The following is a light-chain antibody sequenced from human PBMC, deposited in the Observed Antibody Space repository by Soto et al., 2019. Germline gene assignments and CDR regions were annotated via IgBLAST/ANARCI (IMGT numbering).Light chain of an antibody. CDR2: DAS. V-gene: IGKV1-33*01. CDR3: QQYYSYWT. J-gene: IGKJ1*01. Sequence: DIQMTQSPSTLSGSVGDRVTITCQASQDVSNYLNWYQQKLGKAPKLLIYDASTLENGVPARFSGSRSGPEFSLTISSLQPDDFATYYCQQYYSYWTFGQGTKVDIK. CDR1: QDVSNY.